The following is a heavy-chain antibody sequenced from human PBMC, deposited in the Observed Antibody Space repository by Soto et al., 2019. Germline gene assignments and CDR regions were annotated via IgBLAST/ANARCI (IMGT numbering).Heavy chain of an antibody. CDR2: MNPNSGTT. CDR1: GYTFTXXX. Sequence: GASVKVSCKSSGYTFTXXXXNWVRQATGQGLEWMGWMNPNSGTTGYAQKFQDRITLTRDISTTTAYMELSSLRSDDTAVYFCVRYGAAATYWGQGTQVTVSS. J-gene: IGHJ4*02. D-gene: IGHD2-8*01. CDR3: VRYGAAATY. V-gene: IGHV1-8*01.